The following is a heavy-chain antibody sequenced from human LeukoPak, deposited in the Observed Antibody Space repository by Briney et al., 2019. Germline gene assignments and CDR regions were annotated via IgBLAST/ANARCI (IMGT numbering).Heavy chain of an antibody. Sequence: GGSLRLSCVASGFTFTGHSMHWVRQAPGKGLEWVAVVAHDEKTIFYADSLKGRFTVSRDNPKNTVYLQMNSLRDEDTAVYYCAREKQSGGTPFDYWGQGSLVTVSS. CDR2: VAHDEKTI. D-gene: IGHD1-26*01. CDR3: AREKQSGGTPFDY. J-gene: IGHJ4*02. V-gene: IGHV3-30*04. CDR1: GFTFTGHS.